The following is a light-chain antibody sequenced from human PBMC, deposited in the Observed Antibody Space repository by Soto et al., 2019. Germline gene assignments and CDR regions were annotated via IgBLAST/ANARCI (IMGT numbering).Light chain of an antibody. CDR3: SSSTTTTALVV. CDR2: DVS. V-gene: IGLV2-14*01. J-gene: IGLJ3*02. Sequence: QSALTQPASVSGSPGQSITISCTGTSSDIGDYNYVSWYQQYPGKVPKLVIYDVSHRPSGVSNRFSGSKSGNTASLTISGLQAEDEAAYYCSSSTTTTALVVFGGGTKLTVL. CDR1: SSDIGDYNY.